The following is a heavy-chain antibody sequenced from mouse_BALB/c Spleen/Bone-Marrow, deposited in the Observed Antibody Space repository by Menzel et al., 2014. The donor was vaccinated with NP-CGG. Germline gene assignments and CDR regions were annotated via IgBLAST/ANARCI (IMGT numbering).Heavy chain of an antibody. V-gene: IGHV14-3*02. CDR2: IDPANVNT. CDR3: ASYVYGYYFDY. J-gene: IGHJ2*01. Sequence: VQLQQSGAELVKPGASVKLSCTASGFNIKDTYMHWVKQRPEQGLEWIGRIDPANVNTKYDPKFQGKATITADTSSNTAYLQLSSLTSEDTAVYYCASYVYGYYFDYWGHGTTLTVSS. D-gene: IGHD1-1*01. CDR1: GFNIKDTY.